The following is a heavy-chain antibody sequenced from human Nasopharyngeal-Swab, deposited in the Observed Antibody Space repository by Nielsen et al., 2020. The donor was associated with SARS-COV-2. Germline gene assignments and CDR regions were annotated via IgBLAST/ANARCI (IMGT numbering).Heavy chain of an antibody. CDR1: GFIFSGSA. CDR3: VRQTGYHFDS. V-gene: IGHV3-73*01. CDR2: IRSKAHNYAA. J-gene: IGHJ4*02. Sequence: GESLKISCAASGFIFSGSAMHWVRQASGKGLEWVGRIRSKAHNYAAVYAASVEGRFTISRDDSKKTAFLQMDSLKSEDTAVYFCVRQTGYHFDSWGQGTLVTVSS. D-gene: IGHD5-12*01.